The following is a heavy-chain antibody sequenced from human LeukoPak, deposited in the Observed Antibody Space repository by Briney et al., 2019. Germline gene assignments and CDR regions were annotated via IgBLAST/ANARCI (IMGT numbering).Heavy chain of an antibody. Sequence: ASVKVSCKASGYTFTGYYMHWVRQAPGQGLEWMGWINANSGDTNYAQKLQGRVTMTRDTSINTAYMELSGLRPDDTAVYYCAREPPGTSGNDYWGQETLLTVSS. CDR2: INANSGDT. D-gene: IGHD5-12*01. CDR1: GYTFTGYY. J-gene: IGHJ4*02. CDR3: AREPPGTSGNDY. V-gene: IGHV1-2*02.